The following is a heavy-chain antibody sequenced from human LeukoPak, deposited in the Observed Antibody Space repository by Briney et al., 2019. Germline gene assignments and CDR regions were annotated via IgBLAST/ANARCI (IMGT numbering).Heavy chain of an antibody. Sequence: PGGSLRLSRAASGFTLSYYWMTWVRQAPGKGLEWVANIKPDGSEEYYVDSVKGRFIVSRDNAKNSLYLEMNNLRVEDTAVYYCASTSWTGYDYWGQGTLVTVSS. D-gene: IGHD3/OR15-3a*01. J-gene: IGHJ4*02. CDR1: GFTLSYYW. CDR2: IKPDGSEE. V-gene: IGHV3-7*01. CDR3: ASTSWTGYDY.